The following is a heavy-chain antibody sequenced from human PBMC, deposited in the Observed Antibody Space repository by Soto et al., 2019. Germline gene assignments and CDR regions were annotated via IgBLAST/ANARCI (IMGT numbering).Heavy chain of an antibody. V-gene: IGHV4-61*01. CDR2: IYYNENT. D-gene: IGHD5-18*01. Sequence: QVQLQESGPGLVKPSETLSLTCTVSGGSVSGGSYYWTWIRQPPGKGLEWIGYIYYNENTTYNPSLKSRVTIPIDTSKNQFSLKLTSVTAADTAVYYCARDTRGYSRAFDHWGQGTLVTVSS. CDR1: GGSVSGGSYY. J-gene: IGHJ4*02. CDR3: ARDTRGYSRAFDH.